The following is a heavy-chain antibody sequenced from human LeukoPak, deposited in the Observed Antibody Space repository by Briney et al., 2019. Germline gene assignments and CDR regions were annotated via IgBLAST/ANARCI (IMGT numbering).Heavy chain of an antibody. CDR2: IIPIFGTA. D-gene: IGHD4-17*01. CDR3: ARDRPYPYVDDYYWHGMDV. V-gene: IGHV1-69*13. J-gene: IGHJ6*02. CDR1: GGTFSSYA. Sequence: GASVKVSCKDSGGTFSSYAISWVRQAPGQGLEWMGGIIPIFGTANYAQKFQGRVTITADESTSTAYMELSSLRSEDTAVYYCARDRPYPYVDDYYWHGMDVWGQGTTVTVSS.